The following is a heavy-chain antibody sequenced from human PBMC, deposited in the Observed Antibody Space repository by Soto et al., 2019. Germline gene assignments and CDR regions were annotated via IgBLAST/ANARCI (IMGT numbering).Heavy chain of an antibody. CDR3: AGTTSHQWYYMDV. D-gene: IGHD1-7*01. J-gene: IGHJ6*03. CDR1: GGSVSSNSAA. V-gene: IGHV6-1*01. CDR2: THYRSRWYN. Sequence: PSQTLSITCAISGGSVSSNSAAWNWIRLSPSRGLEWLARTHYRSRWYNDYAVSVRSRITVNPDTSKNQFSLQLTSVTPEDTAVYYCAGTTSHQWYYMDVWGKGTTDTVSS.